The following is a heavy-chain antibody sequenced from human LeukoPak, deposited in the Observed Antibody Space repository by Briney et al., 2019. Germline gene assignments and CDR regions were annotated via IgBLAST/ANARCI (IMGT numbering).Heavy chain of an antibody. CDR2: ISSSGSTI. V-gene: IGHV3-48*03. J-gene: IGHJ5*02. D-gene: IGHD2-15*01. CDR1: GFTFSSYE. CDR3: ASYCSGGSCYSDRFDP. Sequence: GGSLRLSCAAPGFTFSSYEMNWVRQAPGKGLEWVSYISSSGSTIYYADSVKGRFTISRDNAKNSLYLQMNSLRAEDTAVYYCASYCSGGSCYSDRFDPWGQGTLVTVSS.